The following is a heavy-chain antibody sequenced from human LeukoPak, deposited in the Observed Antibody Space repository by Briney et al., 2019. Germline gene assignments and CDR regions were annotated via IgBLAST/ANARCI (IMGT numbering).Heavy chain of an antibody. V-gene: IGHV1-69*04. J-gene: IGHJ4*02. CDR1: GGTFSSYA. CDR3: ARDGGSSSWYLGITHRYYFDY. Sequence: ASVKVSCKASGGTFSSYAISWVRQAPGQGLEWMGRIIPILGIANYAQKFQGRVTIPADKSTSTAYMELRSLRSDDTAVYYCARDGGSSSWYLGITHRYYFDYWGQRTLVTVSS. D-gene: IGHD6-13*01. CDR2: IIPILGIA.